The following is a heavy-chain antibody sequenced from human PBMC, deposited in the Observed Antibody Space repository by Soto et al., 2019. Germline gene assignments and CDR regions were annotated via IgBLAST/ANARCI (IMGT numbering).Heavy chain of an antibody. Sequence: QLQLQESGPGLVKPSETLSLTCTVSGGSISSGPYSWGWLRQTPGEGLEWIGTFHYNDNTYYNPSLGSRVTISVYTSKIQFSMRVTSVIVADTAVYSCARLGGYCSGTSTSCYGFYGMDVWGQGTTVTVSS. J-gene: IGHJ6*02. CDR2: FHYNDNT. CDR1: GGSISSGPYS. CDR3: ARLGGYCSGTSTSCYGFYGMDV. D-gene: IGHD2-2*01. V-gene: IGHV4-39*01.